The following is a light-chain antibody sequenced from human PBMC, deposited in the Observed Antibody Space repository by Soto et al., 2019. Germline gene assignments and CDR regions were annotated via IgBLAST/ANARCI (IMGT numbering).Light chain of an antibody. CDR3: MNPKNIPPL. CDR2: MGS. CDR1: HSLLYSNGYNY. V-gene: IGKV2-28*01. J-gene: IGKJ3*01. Sequence: DVVMTQSPLYLPVTPGEPASISCRSSHSLLYSNGYNYMDWYVQKPGQSPQLLIYMGSNRASGVPDRLGGSGSGTNFTLKISSVDLVDVGFYYCMNPKNIPPLFAPGT.